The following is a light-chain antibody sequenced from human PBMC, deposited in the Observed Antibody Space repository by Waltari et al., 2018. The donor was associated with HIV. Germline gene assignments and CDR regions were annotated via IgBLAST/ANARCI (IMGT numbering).Light chain of an antibody. J-gene: IGLJ3*02. Sequence: QSVLTQPPSASGTPGQRVTIPRSGSSSNLGSNSVFWYQQFPGTAPKVLIYRNDQRPSGVPDRFSASRSGTSASLVISGLRSEDEADYYCAAYDDNLPGWMFGGGTKLTAL. CDR3: AAYDDNLPGWM. CDR1: SSNLGSNS. CDR2: RND. V-gene: IGLV1-47*01.